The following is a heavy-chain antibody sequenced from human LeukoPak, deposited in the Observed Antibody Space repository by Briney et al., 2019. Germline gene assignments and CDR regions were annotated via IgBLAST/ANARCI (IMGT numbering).Heavy chain of an antibody. J-gene: IGHJ5*02. Sequence: SVKVSFKSAGGTFSSYAISWVRQAPAQGLELMGRIITIFGIANYAQKFQGRVTITAYKSTSTAYMELSSLRSEDTAVYYCARDRVVVVPAAGFDPWGQGTLVTVSS. CDR1: GGTFSSYA. V-gene: IGHV1-69*04. CDR2: IITIFGIA. D-gene: IGHD2-2*01. CDR3: ARDRVVVVPAAGFDP.